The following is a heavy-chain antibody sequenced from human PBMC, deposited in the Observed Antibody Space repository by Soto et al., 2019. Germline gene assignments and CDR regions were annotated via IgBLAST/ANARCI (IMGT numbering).Heavy chain of an antibody. Sequence: GGSLRLSCAASGFTFSSYAMSWIRQAPGKGLEWVSAISGSGGSTYYADSVKGRFTISRDNSKNTLYLQMNSLRAEDTAVYYCAKDETVRGSQAYYYYYAMDVWGQGTTVTVSS. D-gene: IGHD3-10*01. V-gene: IGHV3-23*01. CDR2: ISGSGGST. CDR1: GFTFSSYA. J-gene: IGHJ6*02. CDR3: AKDETVRGSQAYYYYYAMDV.